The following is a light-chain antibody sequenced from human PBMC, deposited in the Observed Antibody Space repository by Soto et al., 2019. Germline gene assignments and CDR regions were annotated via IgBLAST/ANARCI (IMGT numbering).Light chain of an antibody. V-gene: IGKV3-20*01. Sequence: EIVLTQSPGTLSLSPGERATLSCRASQSVTSNDLAWYQQKPGQAPRLLIYGASNRATGIPDRIRGSGSGTDFTLTISRLEPEDFAVYYCQLYGNSAPFTFGPGTKVDIK. J-gene: IGKJ3*01. CDR3: QLYGNSAPFT. CDR2: GAS. CDR1: QSVTSND.